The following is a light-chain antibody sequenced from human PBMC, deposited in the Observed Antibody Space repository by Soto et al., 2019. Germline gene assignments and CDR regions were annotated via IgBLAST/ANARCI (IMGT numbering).Light chain of an antibody. CDR1: QSVSSSY. Sequence: VLTPYPSTLSLSPGGRTTLSCRASQSVSSSYLAWYQQNPGQAPRLLIHGASSRDTGIPDRFSGSGSGTDFTLTINSLQSEDFAVYYCQPYNNWPLTFGGGTKVDIK. CDR2: GAS. J-gene: IGKJ4*01. V-gene: IGKV3-20*01. CDR3: QPYNNWPLT.